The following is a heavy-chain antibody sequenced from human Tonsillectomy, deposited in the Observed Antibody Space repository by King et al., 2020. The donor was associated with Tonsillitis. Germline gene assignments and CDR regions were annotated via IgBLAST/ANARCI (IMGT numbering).Heavy chain of an antibody. CDR2: ISYDGSNK. CDR3: AKLPNVLRFLEWLPQDAFDI. Sequence: VQLVESGGGVVQPGRSLRLSCAASGFTFSSYGMHWVRQAPGKGLEWVAVISYDGSNKYYADSVKGRFTISRDNSKNTLYLQMNSLRAEDTAVYYCAKLPNVLRFLEWLPQDAFDIWGQGTMVTVSS. CDR1: GFTFSSYG. D-gene: IGHD3-3*01. J-gene: IGHJ3*02. V-gene: IGHV3-30*18.